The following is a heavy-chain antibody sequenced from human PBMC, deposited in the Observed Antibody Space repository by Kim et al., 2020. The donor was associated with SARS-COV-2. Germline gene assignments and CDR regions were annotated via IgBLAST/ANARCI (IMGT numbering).Heavy chain of an antibody. CDR1: GGSISRYD. D-gene: IGHD4-17*01. CDR3: ATIDYGIDY. Sequence: SETLSLTCTVSGGSISRYDWSWVRQPAGKGLEWIGRIYTSGRTSYNPSLKSRVTMSVDTSNNQFSLKVNSVTAADTAVYYCATIDYGIDYWGQGTLVTVSS. V-gene: IGHV4-4*07. CDR2: IYTSGRT. J-gene: IGHJ4*02.